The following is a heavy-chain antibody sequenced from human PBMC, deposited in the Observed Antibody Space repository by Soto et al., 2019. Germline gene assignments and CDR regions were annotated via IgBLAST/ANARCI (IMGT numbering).Heavy chain of an antibody. J-gene: IGHJ4*02. V-gene: IGHV2-5*02. CDR2: IYWDDDK. CDR3: AHIDPEIVTVGGHGGFDY. D-gene: IGHD5-12*01. CDR1: GFSLTSGVG. Sequence: QITLKESGPTLVRPPQTLTLTCTFSGFSLTSGVGVGWIRQPPGKALEWLALIYWDDDKRYSPSLKNRLTITKATSKNQVVLTMTNVGPVDTATYFCAHIDPEIVTVGGHGGFDYWGQGTLVTVSS.